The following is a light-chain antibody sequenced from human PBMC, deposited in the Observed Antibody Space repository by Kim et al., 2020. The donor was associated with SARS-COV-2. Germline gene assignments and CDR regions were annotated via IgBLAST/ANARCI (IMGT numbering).Light chain of an antibody. CDR2: LGP. J-gene: IGKJ4*01. Sequence: DIVLTQSPFSLPVTPGEAVSISCTSSQSLLHSDGHNYVAWYLQRPGQSPHLLVYLGPNRASGVPDRFSGSGSGTDFTLKISRVEAEDVGVYYCMQFLQTPLTFGGGTKVDIK. CDR3: MQFLQTPLT. CDR1: QSLLHSDGHNY. V-gene: IGKV2-28*01.